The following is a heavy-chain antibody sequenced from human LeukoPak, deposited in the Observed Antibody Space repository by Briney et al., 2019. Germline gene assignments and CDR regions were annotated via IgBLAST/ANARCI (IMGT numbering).Heavy chain of an antibody. V-gene: IGHV4-34*01. D-gene: IGHD3-10*01. J-gene: IGHJ4*02. CDR2: INHSGST. Sequence: SETLSLTCAVYGGSFSGYYGSWIRQPPGKGLEWIGEINHSGSTNYNPSLKSRVTISVDTSKNQFSLKLSSVTAADTAVYYCATGHGSGSYPPGYWGQGTLVTVSS. CDR1: GGSFSGYY. CDR3: ATGHGSGSYPPGY.